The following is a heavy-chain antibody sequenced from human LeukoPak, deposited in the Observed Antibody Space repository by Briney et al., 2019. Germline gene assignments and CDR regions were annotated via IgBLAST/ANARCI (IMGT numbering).Heavy chain of an antibody. D-gene: IGHD4-11*01. CDR3: ARGTTTVTTRVAFDP. CDR2: INPSGGST. CDR1: GYTFTSYG. Sequence: GASVKVSCKASGYTFTSYGISWVRQAPGQGLEWMGIINPSGGSTSYAQKFQGRVTMTRDTSTSTVYMELSSLRSEDTAVYYCARGTTTVTTRVAFDPWGQGTLVTVSS. V-gene: IGHV1-46*01. J-gene: IGHJ5*02.